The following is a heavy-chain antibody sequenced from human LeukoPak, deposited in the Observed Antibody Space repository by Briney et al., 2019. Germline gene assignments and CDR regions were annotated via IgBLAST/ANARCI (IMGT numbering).Heavy chain of an antibody. CDR2: INPIFGAA. V-gene: IGHV1-69*05. D-gene: IGHD2-15*01. CDR1: GGTFSSYA. J-gene: IGHJ2*01. CDR3: PREPDCNGGSCYSRYFDL. Sequence: SVKVSCKASGGTFSSYAISWVRQAPGQGLEWMGRINPIFGAANYAQKFQGRVTITTDESTSTAYMELSSLRSEDTAVHYCPREPDCNGGSCYSRYFDLWGRGTLVTVSS.